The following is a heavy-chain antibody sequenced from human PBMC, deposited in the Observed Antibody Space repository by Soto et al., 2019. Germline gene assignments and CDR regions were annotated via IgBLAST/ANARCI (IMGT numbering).Heavy chain of an antibody. CDR3: AKAVHCGGGSCSWSEGGNY. D-gene: IGHD2-15*01. CDR2: ISYEGSHT. Sequence: QVQLVESGGGVVQPGRSLRLSCAASGFIFSSYGMHWVRQAPGKGLEWVAVISYEGSHTYYADSVKGRFTITRDNSKNTLYLQMNSLIHEDTAGYYCAKAVHCGGGSCSWSEGGNYWGQGTLLTVSS. J-gene: IGHJ4*02. CDR1: GFIFSSYG. V-gene: IGHV3-30*18.